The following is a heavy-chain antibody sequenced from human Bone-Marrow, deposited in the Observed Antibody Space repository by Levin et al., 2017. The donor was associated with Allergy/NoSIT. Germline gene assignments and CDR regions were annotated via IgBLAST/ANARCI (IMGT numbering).Heavy chain of an antibody. Sequence: PSETLSLTCAVSGGSFISGDSSWTWIRQPPGKGLEWIGYIYHSGTIYYNPSLKSRVTMSIDRSKNLFSLKLTSVTAADTAVYFCANVVVGSESFLFDNWGRGALVTVSS. J-gene: IGHJ4*02. D-gene: IGHD3-10*01. CDR2: IYHSGTI. CDR1: GGSFISGDSS. V-gene: IGHV4-30-2*01. CDR3: ANVVVGSESFLFDN.